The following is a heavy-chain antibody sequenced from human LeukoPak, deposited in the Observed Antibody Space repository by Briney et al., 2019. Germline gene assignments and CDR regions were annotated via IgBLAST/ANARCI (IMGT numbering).Heavy chain of an antibody. CDR3: ARENSEHIVVVTAARGPHTAFDI. CDR2: IIPILGLA. Sequence: SVKLSCKASAGTFTSYAISWVRQAPEHGLEWMGRIIPILGLATNAQKVEDRVTITADKSTSTAYMELSSLRSEDTAVYYCARENSEHIVVVTAARGPHTAFDIWGQGTMVTVSS. J-gene: IGHJ3*02. V-gene: IGHV1-69*04. D-gene: IGHD2-21*02. CDR1: AGTFTSYA.